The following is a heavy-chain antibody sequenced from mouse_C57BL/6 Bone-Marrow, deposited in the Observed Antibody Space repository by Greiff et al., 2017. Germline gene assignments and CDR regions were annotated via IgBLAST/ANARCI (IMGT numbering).Heavy chain of an antibody. CDR1: GYTFTSYW. CDR2: IDPYDSEN. CDR3: ASGDLDY. V-gene: IGHV1-52*01. J-gene: IGHJ2*01. Sequence: QVQLPQPGAELVRPGSSVKLSCKASGYTFTSYWMHWVKQRPIQGLEWIGNIDPYDSENHYNQKFKDKATLTVDKSASTAYSPLSSLTSEDSAVYYCASGDLDYWGQGTTLTVSS. D-gene: IGHD3-3*01.